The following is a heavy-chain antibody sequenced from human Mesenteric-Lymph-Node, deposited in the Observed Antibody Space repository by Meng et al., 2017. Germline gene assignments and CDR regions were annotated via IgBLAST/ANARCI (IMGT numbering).Heavy chain of an antibody. CDR3: ATPYYYDSSGSGYYFDY. Sequence: QPVQSGAEEQTPGASVKVSCNDSGYTLTELSLHWVRQAPGKGLEWMGGCDPEDGETIYAQKFQGRVTMTEVTSTDTAYMELSSLRSEDTAVYYCATPYYYDSSGSGYYFDYWGQGTLVTVSS. V-gene: IGHV1-24*01. CDR2: CDPEDGET. CDR1: GYTLTELS. J-gene: IGHJ4*02. D-gene: IGHD3-22*01.